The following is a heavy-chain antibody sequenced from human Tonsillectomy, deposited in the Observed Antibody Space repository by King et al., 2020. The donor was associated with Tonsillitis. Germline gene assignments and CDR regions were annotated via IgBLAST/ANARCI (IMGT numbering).Heavy chain of an antibody. CDR1: GFSISTSA. Sequence: QVQLVESGGGVVQPGRSLRLSCAASGFSISTSAMHWVRQAPGKGLEWGALISFDGGNVYYADSVQGRFTISRDTSGKTLYLQMNSLRAEDTAMYYCARDLLTVTGHNSYSGMDVWGQGTTVTVSS. V-gene: IGHV3-30*19. CDR2: ISFDGGNV. CDR3: ARDLLTVTGHNSYSGMDV. D-gene: IGHD4-11*01. J-gene: IGHJ6*02.